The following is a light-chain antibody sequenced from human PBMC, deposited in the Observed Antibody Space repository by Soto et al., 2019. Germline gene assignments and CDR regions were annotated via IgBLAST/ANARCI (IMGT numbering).Light chain of an antibody. CDR2: GAS. J-gene: IGKJ4*01. Sequence: EIVLTQSPGTLSLSPGERATLSCRASQSVSSSDLAWYQQKPGQAPRHLIYGASSRATGIPDRFSGSGSGTDFTLTISRLEPEDFAVYYCQQYGSSPPLTFGGGTKVEIK. CDR1: QSVSSSD. CDR3: QQYGSSPPLT. V-gene: IGKV3-20*01.